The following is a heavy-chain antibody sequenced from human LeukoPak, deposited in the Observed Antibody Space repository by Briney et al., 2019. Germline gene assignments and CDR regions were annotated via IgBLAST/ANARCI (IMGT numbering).Heavy chain of an antibody. CDR1: GGSFSGYY. J-gene: IGHJ3*02. Sequence: SETLSLTCAVYGGSFSGYYWSWIRQPPGKGLEWIGEINHSGSTNYNPSLKSRVTISVDTSKNQFSLKLSSVTAADTAVYYCARTSLITMIVVVIHDAFDIWGQGTVVTVSS. CDR2: INHSGST. V-gene: IGHV4-34*01. D-gene: IGHD3-22*01. CDR3: ARTSLITMIVVVIHDAFDI.